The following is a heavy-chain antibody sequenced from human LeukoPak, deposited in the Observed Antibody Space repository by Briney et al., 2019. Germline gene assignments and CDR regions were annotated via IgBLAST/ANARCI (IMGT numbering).Heavy chain of an antibody. V-gene: IGHV3-23*01. CDR2: ISGSGGST. CDR1: GFTFSSYA. CDR3: AKGHSSRWSPLNY. D-gene: IGHD6-13*01. Sequence: AGGSLRLSCAASGFTFSSYAMSWVRQAPGKGLEWVSAISGSGGSTYYADSVKGRFTISRDNSKNTLYLQMNSLRAEDTAVYYCAKGHSSRWSPLNYWGQGTLVTVSS. J-gene: IGHJ4*02.